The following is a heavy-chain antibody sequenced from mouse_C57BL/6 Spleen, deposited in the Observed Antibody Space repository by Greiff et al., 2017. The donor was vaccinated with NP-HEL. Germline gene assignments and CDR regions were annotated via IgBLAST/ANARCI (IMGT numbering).Heavy chain of an antibody. V-gene: IGHV1-9*01. CDR1: GYTFTGYW. J-gene: IGHJ4*01. CDR2: ILPGSGST. CDR3: ARRLLRSYYYAMDY. Sequence: VQLQQSGAELMKPGASVKLSCKATGYTFTGYWIEWVKQRPGHGLEWIGEILPGSGSTNYTEKFKGKATFTADTSSNTAYMQLSSLTTEDSAIYYCARRLLRSYYYAMDYWGQGTSVTVSS. D-gene: IGHD1-1*01.